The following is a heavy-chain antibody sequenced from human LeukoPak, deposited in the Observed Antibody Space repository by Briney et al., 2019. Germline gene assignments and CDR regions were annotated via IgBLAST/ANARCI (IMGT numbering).Heavy chain of an antibody. J-gene: IGHJ4*02. CDR3: ARDHSRSGYYDY. V-gene: IGHV4-59*01. Sequence: SETLSLTCTVSGGSIIGDYWGWIRQPPGRGLEWIGYTSDGGSTNYNPSLRSRVTMSLDTSKNQFSLNLNSVTTADTAVYYCARDHSRSGYYDYWGQGTLVTVSS. D-gene: IGHD3-3*01. CDR2: TSDGGST. CDR1: GGSIIGDY.